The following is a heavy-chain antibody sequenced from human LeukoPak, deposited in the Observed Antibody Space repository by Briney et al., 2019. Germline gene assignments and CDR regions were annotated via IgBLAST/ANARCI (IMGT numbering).Heavy chain of an antibody. J-gene: IGHJ3*02. CDR1: GDSFSSHY. D-gene: IGHD4-17*01. V-gene: IGHV4-59*11. CDR3: ARDLVTVTKGFDI. Sequence: SETLSLTCAVSGDSFSSHYWTRIRQSPGTGLEWIGYIPHIGRTNYNPSLKSRVTISIDTSKNQFSLKLRSVTAADTAVYYCARDLVTVTKGFDIWGQGTMVSVSS. CDR2: IPHIGRT.